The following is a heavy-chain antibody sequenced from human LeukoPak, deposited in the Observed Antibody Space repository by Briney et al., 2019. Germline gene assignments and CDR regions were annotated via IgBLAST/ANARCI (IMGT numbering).Heavy chain of an antibody. CDR2: ISAYNGNT. J-gene: IGHJ4*02. CDR1: GDTFTSYG. V-gene: IGHV1-18*01. Sequence: GASVKVSCKASGDTFTSYGISWVRQAPGQGLEWMGWISAYNGNTNYAQKLQGRVTMTTDTSTSTAYMELRSLRSDDTAVYYCAVAVAGASSLDYWGQGTLVTVSS. CDR3: AVAVAGASSLDY. D-gene: IGHD6-19*01.